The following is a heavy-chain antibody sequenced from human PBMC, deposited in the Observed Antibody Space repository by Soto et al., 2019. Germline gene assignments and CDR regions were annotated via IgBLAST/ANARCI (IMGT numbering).Heavy chain of an antibody. J-gene: IGHJ4*02. V-gene: IGHV1-18*01. CDR2: VSAYNRNT. CDR3: ARERRCEPLLY. Sequence: QVQLVQSGPEVKKPGASVKVSCKGSGYTFSNYGVTWVRQAPGQGLETLGWVSAYNRNTDYAQKFEDRATMTIDTSTNTAYLELRGLTPDDSAFYYCARERRCEPLLYWGQGTL. D-gene: IGHD2-8*01. CDR1: GYTFSNYG.